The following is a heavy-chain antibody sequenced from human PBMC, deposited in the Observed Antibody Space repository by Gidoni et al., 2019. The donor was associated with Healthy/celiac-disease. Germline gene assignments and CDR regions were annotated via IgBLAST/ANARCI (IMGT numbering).Heavy chain of an antibody. CDR1: GGSIRSSSYY. Sequence: QLQLQESGPGLVKPSATLSLTCTVSGGSIRSSSYYWGWIRQPPGKGLEWIGSIYYSGSTYYNPSLKSRVTRSVDTSKNQCALKLSSVTAADTAVYYGARRDYGGNTGFDDWGQGTLVTLSS. CDR3: ARRDYGGNTGFDD. V-gene: IGHV4-39*01. D-gene: IGHD4-17*01. CDR2: IYYSGST. J-gene: IGHJ4*02.